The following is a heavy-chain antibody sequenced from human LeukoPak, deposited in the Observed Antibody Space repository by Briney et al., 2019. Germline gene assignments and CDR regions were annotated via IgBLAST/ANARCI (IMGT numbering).Heavy chain of an antibody. CDR2: ISAYNGDT. Sequence: ASVKVSCKATGYTFTKYGISWVRQAPGQGLEWMAWISAYNGDTRYAQKFQGRVILTTDTSTTTAYMDLRNLRSDDTAVHYCARDACVSCGGDCCHDPWGQGTLVTVS. J-gene: IGHJ5*02. CDR3: ARDACVSCGGDCCHDP. CDR1: GYTFTKYG. V-gene: IGHV1-18*01. D-gene: IGHD2-21*02.